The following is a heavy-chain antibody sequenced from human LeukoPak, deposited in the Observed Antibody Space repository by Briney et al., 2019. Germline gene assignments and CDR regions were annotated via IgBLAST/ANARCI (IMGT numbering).Heavy chain of an antibody. CDR2: LYTSGIT. D-gene: IGHD3-22*01. Sequence: PSETLSLTCSVSGASFSSFYWTWFRQPAGKGLEWIGRLYTSGITNENPSLRSRVSMSADTSKNQFSLRLSHVTAADTAVYYCAKHNYYDGRGYSYYYFDYWGQGTLVTVSS. J-gene: IGHJ4*02. CDR3: AKHNYYDGRGYSYYYFDY. CDR1: GASFSSFY. V-gene: IGHV4-4*07.